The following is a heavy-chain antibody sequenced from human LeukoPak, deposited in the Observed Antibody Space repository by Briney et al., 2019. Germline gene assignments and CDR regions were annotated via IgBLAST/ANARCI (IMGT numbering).Heavy chain of an antibody. CDR1: GGSISSYY. J-gene: IGHJ3*02. V-gene: IGHV4-59*01. D-gene: IGHD4/OR15-4a*01. CDR3: ARDVYGGAFDI. Sequence: SETLSLTCTVSGGSISSYYWSWIRPPPGKGLEWIGYIYYSGSTNYNPSLKSRVTISVDTSKNQFSLKLSSVTAADTAVYYCARDVYGGAFDIWGQGTMVTVSS. CDR2: IYYSGST.